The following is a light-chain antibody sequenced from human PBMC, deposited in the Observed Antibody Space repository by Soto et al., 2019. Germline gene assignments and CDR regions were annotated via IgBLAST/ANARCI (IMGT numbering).Light chain of an antibody. V-gene: IGLV3-21*01. CDR3: QVWDTSTVV. Sequence: SYELTQPPSVSVAPGKTATITCGGNNLESKSVHWYQQKPGQAPVLVISYNSDRSSGIPERFSGSNSGKTATLTISRVEAGDEAAYSCQVWDTSTVVFGGGTKLTVL. CDR2: YNS. J-gene: IGLJ2*01. CDR1: NLESKS.